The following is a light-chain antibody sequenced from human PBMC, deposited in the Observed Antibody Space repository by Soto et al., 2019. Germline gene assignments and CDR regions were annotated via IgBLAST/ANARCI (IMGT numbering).Light chain of an antibody. V-gene: IGKV1-5*03. J-gene: IGKJ2*01. CDR1: QSISSW. CDR3: QQNRGMYT. Sequence: DIQMTQSPSTLSASVGDRVTITCRASQSISSWLAWYQQKPGKAPKLLIYKASSLESGVPSRFSGSGSGTEFTLTISSLQPDDFATYYCQQNRGMYTFGQGTKLEIK. CDR2: KAS.